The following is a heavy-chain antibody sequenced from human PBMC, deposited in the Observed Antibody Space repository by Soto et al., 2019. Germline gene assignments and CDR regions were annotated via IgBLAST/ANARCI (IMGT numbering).Heavy chain of an antibody. CDR2: IYYDGSA. V-gene: IGHV4-30-4*01. D-gene: IGHD3-16*02. J-gene: IGHJ5*02. CDR3: ARRMRDTYQYYNWFDP. CDR1: GGSVNTDDYY. Sequence: QVQLQESGPGLVKPSQTLSLTCTVSGGSVNTDDYYWTWIRQSPGKGLEWIVNIYYDGSAYPNPSLTSRVTASVDTSKDQFSLNLFSVTAADTAVYYCARRMRDTYQYYNWFDPWGQGTLVTVSS.